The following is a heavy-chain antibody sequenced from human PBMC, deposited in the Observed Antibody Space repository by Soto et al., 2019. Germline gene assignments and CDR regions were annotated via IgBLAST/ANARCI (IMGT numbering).Heavy chain of an antibody. CDR1: GGSYSGYY. D-gene: IGHD3-9*01. CDR3: GRLEGLATISYYFDF. V-gene: IGHV4-34*01. J-gene: IGHJ4*02. CDR2: FYFRGNT. Sequence: SETLSHTCAVFGGSYSGYYWSWLRTPPGKGLEWIGCFYFRGNTYSDPSLQTRVTISLDKSKSQCSLKLNSVTAADSAVYFCGRLEGLATISYYFDFWGQGALVTGSS.